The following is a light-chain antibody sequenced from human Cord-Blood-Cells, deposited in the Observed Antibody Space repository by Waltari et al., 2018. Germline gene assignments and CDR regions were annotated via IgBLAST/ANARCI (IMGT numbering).Light chain of an antibody. Sequence: DIQMTQSPSSLSASVGSRVTITCRASQSISSYLNWYQQKPGKAPKLLIYAASSLQSGDPSRFSGSGSGTDFTLTISSLQPEDFATYYCQQSYSTPKTFGQGTKVEIK. CDR3: QQSYSTPKT. V-gene: IGKV1-39*01. CDR2: AAS. J-gene: IGKJ1*01. CDR1: QSISSY.